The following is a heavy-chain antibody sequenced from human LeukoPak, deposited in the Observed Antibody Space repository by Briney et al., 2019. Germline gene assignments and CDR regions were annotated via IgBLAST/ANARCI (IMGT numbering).Heavy chain of an antibody. CDR2: INHSGST. Sequence: PETLSLTCAVYGGSFSGYYWSWIRQPPGKGLEWIGEINHSGSTNYNPSLKSRVTISVDTSKNQFSLKLSSVTAADTAVYYCARKIPAKQSHWFDPWGQGTLVTVSS. D-gene: IGHD2-2*01. V-gene: IGHV4-34*01. J-gene: IGHJ5*02. CDR3: ARKIPAKQSHWFDP. CDR1: GGSFSGYY.